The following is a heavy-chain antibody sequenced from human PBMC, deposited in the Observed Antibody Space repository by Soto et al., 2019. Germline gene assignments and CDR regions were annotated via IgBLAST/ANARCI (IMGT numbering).Heavy chain of an antibody. V-gene: IGHV3-15*07. CDR1: GVTLTSVW. J-gene: IGHJ4*02. Sequence: GGSLRLSCAVSGVTLTSVWMNWIRQAPGKGPEWVGRTRSATDGGTTDYAAPVKGRFTISRHDSENTLYLQMNSLKSEDTAVYYCSHGYYQYFNSWGQGTLVTVSS. D-gene: IGHD5-18*01. CDR3: SHGYYQYFNS. CDR2: TRSATDGGTT.